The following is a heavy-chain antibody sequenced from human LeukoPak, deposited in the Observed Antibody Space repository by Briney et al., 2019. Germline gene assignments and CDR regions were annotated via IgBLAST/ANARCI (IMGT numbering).Heavy chain of an antibody. Sequence: ASVKVSCKASGGTFSSYAISWVRQAPGQGLEWMGGNIPIFGTANYAQKFQGRVTITADESTSTAYMELSSLRSEDTAVYYCARGTGSSSWPKQYYFDYWGQGTLVTVSS. CDR1: GGTFSSYA. J-gene: IGHJ4*02. CDR3: ARGTGSSSWPKQYYFDY. CDR2: NIPIFGTA. V-gene: IGHV1-69*01. D-gene: IGHD6-13*01.